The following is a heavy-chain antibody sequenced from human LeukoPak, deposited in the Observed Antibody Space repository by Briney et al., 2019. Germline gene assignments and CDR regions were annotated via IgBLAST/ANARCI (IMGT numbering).Heavy chain of an antibody. D-gene: IGHD4-17*01. CDR2: INHSGST. CDR3: ARGENDYGDYSWFDP. Sequence: SETLSLTCAVYGGSFSGYYWSWIRQPPGKGLEWIGEINHSGSTNYNPSLKNRVTISVDTSKNQFSLKLSSVTAADTAVYYCARGENDYGDYSWFDPWGQGTLVTVSS. CDR1: GGSFSGYY. J-gene: IGHJ5*02. V-gene: IGHV4-34*01.